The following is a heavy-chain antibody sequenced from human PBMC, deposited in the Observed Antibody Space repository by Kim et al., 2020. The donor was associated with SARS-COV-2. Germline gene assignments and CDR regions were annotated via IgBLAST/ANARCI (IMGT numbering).Heavy chain of an antibody. Sequence: GGSLRLSCAASGFTFSSYSMNWVRQAPGKGLEWVSSISSSSSYIYYADSVKGRFTISRDNAKNSLYLQMNSLRAEDTAVYYCARHHGGGGAFDIWGQGTMVTVSS. CDR1: GFTFSSYS. J-gene: IGHJ3*02. CDR2: ISSSSSYI. CDR3: ARHHGGGGAFDI. D-gene: IGHD2-15*01. V-gene: IGHV3-21*01.